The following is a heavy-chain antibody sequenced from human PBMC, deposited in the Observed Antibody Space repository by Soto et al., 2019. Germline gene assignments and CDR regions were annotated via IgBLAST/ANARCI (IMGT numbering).Heavy chain of an antibody. Sequence: EVQLLESGGGLVQPGGSLRLSCAASGFTFSSYAMSWVRQAPGKGLEWVSAISGSGGSTYYADSVKGRFTISRDNSKNTLYLQMNSLRAEDTAVYYCAKMAHPPRITIFGVVISWFDPWGQGTLVTVSS. CDR3: AKMAHPPRITIFGVVISWFDP. J-gene: IGHJ5*02. V-gene: IGHV3-23*01. CDR2: ISGSGGST. D-gene: IGHD3-3*01. CDR1: GFTFSSYA.